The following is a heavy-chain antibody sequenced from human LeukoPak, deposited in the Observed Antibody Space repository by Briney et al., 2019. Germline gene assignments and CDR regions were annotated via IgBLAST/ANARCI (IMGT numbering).Heavy chain of an antibody. CDR2: ISSSSSTI. V-gene: IGHV3-48*02. CDR3: ARIIGGRHYYYGTDV. Sequence: GGSLRLSCEASGFTFSSYSMNWVRQAPGKGLEWVSYISSSSSTIYYADSVKGRFTISRDNAKNSLYLQMNSLRDEDTAVYYCARIIGGRHYYYGTDVWGQGTTVTVSS. J-gene: IGHJ6*02. CDR1: GFTFSSYS. D-gene: IGHD2/OR15-2a*01.